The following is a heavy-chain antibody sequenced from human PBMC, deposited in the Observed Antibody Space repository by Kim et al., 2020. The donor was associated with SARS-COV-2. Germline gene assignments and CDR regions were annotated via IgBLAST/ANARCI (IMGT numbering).Heavy chain of an antibody. CDR3: AKGGSVRGVKVYFDC. D-gene: IGHD3-10*01. Sequence: GGSLGLSCATSEFTFSSYAMSWVRQAPGKGLEWVSTISDSGGSTYYADSVKGRFTISRDNSKNTLYLQMNSLRVEDTAVYHCAKGGSVRGVKVYFDCWGQGTLVTVSS. CDR2: ISDSGGST. J-gene: IGHJ4*02. CDR1: EFTFSSYA. V-gene: IGHV3-23*01.